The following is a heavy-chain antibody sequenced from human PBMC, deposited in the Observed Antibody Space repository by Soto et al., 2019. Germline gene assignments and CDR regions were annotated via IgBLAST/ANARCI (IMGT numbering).Heavy chain of an antibody. CDR2: ISHSGST. V-gene: IGHV4-30-2*01. Sequence: TVSRNCAVPGDCISTNDYSWNWIRQPPGKGLEWIGYISHSGSTYSIPSLKSRVTISVDRSNNQFSLKLSSVTAADTAVYYCARDHFYYGMDVWGQVTTVTLS. CDR1: GDCISTNDYS. CDR3: ARDHFYYGMDV. J-gene: IGHJ6*02.